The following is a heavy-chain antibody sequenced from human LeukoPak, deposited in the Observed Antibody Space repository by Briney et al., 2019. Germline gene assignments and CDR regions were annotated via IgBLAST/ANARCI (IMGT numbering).Heavy chain of an antibody. J-gene: IGHJ6*03. Sequence: SSVKVSCKASGSTFSSYTISWVRQAPGQGLEWMGRIIPILGIANYAQKFRGRVTITADKSTSTAYMELSSLRSEDTAVYYCARGDDFWSGYYIGYYYYYMDVWGKGTTVTVSS. D-gene: IGHD3-3*01. CDR2: IIPILGIA. CDR1: GSTFSSYT. V-gene: IGHV1-69*02. CDR3: ARGDDFWSGYYIGYYYYYMDV.